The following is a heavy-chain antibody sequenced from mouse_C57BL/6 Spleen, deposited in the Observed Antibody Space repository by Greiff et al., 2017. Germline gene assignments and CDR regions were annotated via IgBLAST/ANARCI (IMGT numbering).Heavy chain of an antibody. V-gene: IGHV5-16*01. Sequence: DVKLVESEGGLVQPGSSMKLSCTASGFTFSDYYMAWVRQVPEKGLEWVANINYDGSSTYYLDSLKSRFIISRDNAKNILYLQMSSLKSEDTATYYCARVGNYYGSVYAMDYWGQGTSVTVSS. CDR1: GFTFSDYY. J-gene: IGHJ4*01. CDR2: INYDGSST. CDR3: ARVGNYYGSVYAMDY. D-gene: IGHD1-1*01.